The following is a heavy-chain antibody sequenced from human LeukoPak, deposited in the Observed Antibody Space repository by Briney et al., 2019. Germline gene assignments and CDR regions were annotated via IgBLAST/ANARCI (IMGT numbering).Heavy chain of an antibody. J-gene: IGHJ4*02. CDR2: ISGSGGDT. V-gene: IGHV3-23*01. Sequence: TGGSLRLSCAAFGFTFSSYAMGWVRQAPGKGLEWVSAISGSGGDTYYADSVKGRFTFSRDNSKNTLYLQMDSLRAEDTAIYYCARSNQADDYWGQGTLVTVSS. CDR1: GFTFSSYA. CDR3: ARSNQADDY. D-gene: IGHD1-14*01.